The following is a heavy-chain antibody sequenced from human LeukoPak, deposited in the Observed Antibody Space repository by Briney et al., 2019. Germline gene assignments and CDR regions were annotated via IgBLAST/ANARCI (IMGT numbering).Heavy chain of an antibody. D-gene: IGHD3-10*01. CDR2: LSGRSDYI. J-gene: IGHJ4*02. CDR3: ARCSGGYYFDY. Sequence: GGSLRLSCAASGFTFSTYNMYWARQAPGKGLEWVASLSGRSDYIFHADPVKGRFTISRDNSKNTLYLQMNSLRAEDTAVYYCARCSGGYYFDYWGQGTLVTVSS. CDR1: GFTFSTYN. V-gene: IGHV3-21*04.